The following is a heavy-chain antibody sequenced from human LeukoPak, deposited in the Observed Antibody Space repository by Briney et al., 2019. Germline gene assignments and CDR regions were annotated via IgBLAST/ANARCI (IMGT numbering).Heavy chain of an antibody. CDR1: GFTFSTYW. V-gene: IGHV3-74*01. CDR2: VSPDGSVT. J-gene: IGHJ4*02. Sequence: GGSLRLSCAASGFTFSTYWIHWVRQAPGKGLGWVSRVSPDGSVTFFADSVKGRFTISRDNAKNTLYLQMNSLTVEDTAVYYCARDWHCNRGSCYWVPPPWGQGTLVAVSS. CDR3: ARDWHCNRGSCYWVPPP. D-gene: IGHD2-15*01.